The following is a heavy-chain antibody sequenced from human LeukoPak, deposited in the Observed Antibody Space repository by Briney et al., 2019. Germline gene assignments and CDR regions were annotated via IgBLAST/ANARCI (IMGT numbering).Heavy chain of an antibody. CDR2: ISSSGSTI. CDR3: ARGTSMVATVNFDY. V-gene: IGHV3-48*03. J-gene: IGHJ4*02. D-gene: IGHD5-12*01. Sequence: GGSLRLSCAASGFTFSSYEMNWVRQAPGKGLEWVSYISSSGSTIYYADSVKGRFTISRNNAKNSLYLQMNSLRAEDTAVYYCARGTSMVATVNFDYWGQGTLVTVSS. CDR1: GFTFSSYE.